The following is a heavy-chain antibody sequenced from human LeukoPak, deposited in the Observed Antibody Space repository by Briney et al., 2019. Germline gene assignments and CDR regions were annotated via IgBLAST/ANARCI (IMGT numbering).Heavy chain of an antibody. CDR2: MNPNSGNT. CDR1: GYTFTSYD. Sequence: ASVKVSCKASGYTFTSYDINWVRQASGQGLEWMGWMNPNSGNTGYAQKFQGRVTMTRTTSISTAYMELSSLRSEDTAVYYCARCGSLLWFGGYYYYGMDVWGQGTTVTVSS. V-gene: IGHV1-8*01. J-gene: IGHJ6*02. D-gene: IGHD3-10*01. CDR3: ARCGSLLWFGGYYYYGMDV.